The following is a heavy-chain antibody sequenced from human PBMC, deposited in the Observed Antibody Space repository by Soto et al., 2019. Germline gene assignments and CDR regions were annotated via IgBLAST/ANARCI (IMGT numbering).Heavy chain of an antibody. V-gene: IGHV3-72*01. J-gene: IGHJ4*02. CDR3: TTSLFLEWSLKIAY. D-gene: IGHD3-3*01. CDR1: GFTFSDHY. CDR2: TRDKANSYTT. Sequence: GGSLRLSCAASGFTFSDHYMDWVRQAPGKGLEWVGRTRDKANSYTTEYAASVKGRFTVSRDDSKNTLYLQMNSLKTEDTAVYYCTTSLFLEWSLKIAYWGQGTLVTSP.